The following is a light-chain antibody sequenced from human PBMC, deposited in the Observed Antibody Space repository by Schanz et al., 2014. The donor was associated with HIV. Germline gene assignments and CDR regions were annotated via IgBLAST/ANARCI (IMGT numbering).Light chain of an antibody. CDR2: GVA. Sequence: QSVLTQPASVSGSPGQSITISCTGSSSDVGTYNSVSWYHQHPGKAPKLIIYGVANRPSGVSSRFSGSKSGNTASLTISGLQAEDEGDYYCISYTSDTVVFGGGTQLTVL. CDR1: SSDVGTYNS. J-gene: IGLJ7*01. CDR3: ISYTSDTVV. V-gene: IGLV2-14*03.